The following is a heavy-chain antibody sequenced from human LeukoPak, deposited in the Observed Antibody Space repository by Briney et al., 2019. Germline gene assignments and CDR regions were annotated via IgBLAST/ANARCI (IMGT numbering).Heavy chain of an antibody. J-gene: IGHJ4*02. V-gene: IGHV3-48*03. CDR1: GFTAGTNY. CDR3: ARVYYDSSGYYPGSFDY. D-gene: IGHD3-22*01. Sequence: GGSLRLSCAAYGFTAGTNYMNWVRQAAGEGREWVSYISSSGSTMYYADSVKGRFTISRDNTKNSLYLQMNSLRAEDTAVYYCARVYYDSSGYYPGSFDYWGQGTLVTVSS. CDR2: ISSSGSTM.